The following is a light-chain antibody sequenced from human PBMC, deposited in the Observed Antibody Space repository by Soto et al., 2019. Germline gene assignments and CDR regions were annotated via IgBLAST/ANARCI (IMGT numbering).Light chain of an antibody. CDR2: DVS. CDR3: SSYTSSSTQ. V-gene: IGLV2-14*01. Sequence: QSALTQPASVSGSPGQSITISCTGTSSDVGGYNYVSWYQQHSGKAPKLMIYDVSNRPSGVSNRFSGSKSGNTASLTISGLQAEDEADYYCSSYTSSSTQFGGGTQLTVL. J-gene: IGLJ2*01. CDR1: SSDVGGYNY.